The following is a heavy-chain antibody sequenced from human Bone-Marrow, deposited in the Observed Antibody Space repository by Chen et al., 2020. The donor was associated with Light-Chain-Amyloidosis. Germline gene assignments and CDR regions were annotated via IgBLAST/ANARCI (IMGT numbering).Heavy chain of an antibody. CDR3: ARGYYYDSSGYYYDY. J-gene: IGHJ4*02. D-gene: IGHD3-22*01. CDR2: INHSGST. Sequence: QVQLQQWGAGLLKPSETLSLTCAVYGGSFSGYYWSWIRQPPGKGLEWIGEINHSGSTNYNPSLKSRVTISVDTSKNQFSLKLSSVTAADTAVYYCARGYYYDSSGYYYDYWGQVTLVTVSS. V-gene: IGHV4-34*01. CDR1: GGSFSGYY.